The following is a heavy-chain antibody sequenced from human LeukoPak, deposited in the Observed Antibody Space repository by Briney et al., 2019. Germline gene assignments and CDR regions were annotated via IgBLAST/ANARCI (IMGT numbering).Heavy chain of an antibody. Sequence: ASVKVSCKASGYTFTGYYMHWVRQAPGQGLEWMGWINPNSGGTNYAQKFQGRVTMTRDTSISTAYMELSRLRSDDTAVDYCARDTTIRCVVTAMALCRYFDYWGQGTLVTVSS. J-gene: IGHJ4*02. V-gene: IGHV1-2*02. CDR3: ARDTTIRCVVTAMALCRYFDY. CDR2: INPNSGGT. CDR1: GYTFTGYY. D-gene: IGHD5-18*01.